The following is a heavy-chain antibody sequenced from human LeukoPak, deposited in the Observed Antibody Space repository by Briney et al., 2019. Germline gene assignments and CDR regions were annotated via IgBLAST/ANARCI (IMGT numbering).Heavy chain of an antibody. J-gene: IGHJ5*02. D-gene: IGHD6-13*01. Sequence: GGSLRLSCAASGFTFTTYAMTWVRQAPGKGLEWVSTISGSGSGWTTHYADSVKGRFTISRDNSESTVYLQMSSLRAEDTAVYYCAREESGSPLSAWGQGTLVTVSS. V-gene: IGHV3-23*01. CDR3: AREESGSPLSA. CDR1: GFTFTTYA. CDR2: ISGSGSGWTT.